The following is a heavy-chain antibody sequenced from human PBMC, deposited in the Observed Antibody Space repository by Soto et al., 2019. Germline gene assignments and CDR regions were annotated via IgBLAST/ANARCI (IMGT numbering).Heavy chain of an antibody. V-gene: IGHV4-34*01. CDR2: INHSGST. CDR1: GGSFSGYY. CDR3: ASPSGYYDSSGYYTFDYYYYGMDV. J-gene: IGHJ6*02. D-gene: IGHD3-22*01. Sequence: SETLSLTCAVYGGSFSGYYWSWIRQPPGKGLEWIGEINHSGSTNYNPSLKSRVTISVDTSKNQFSLKLSSVTAADTAVYYCASPSGYYDSSGYYTFDYYYYGMDVWGQGTTVTVSS.